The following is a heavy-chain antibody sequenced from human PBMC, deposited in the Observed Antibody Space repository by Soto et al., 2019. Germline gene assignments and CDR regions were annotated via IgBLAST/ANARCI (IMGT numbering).Heavy chain of an antibody. V-gene: IGHV1-8*01. D-gene: IGHD6-13*01. CDR2: MNPNSGNT. J-gene: IGHJ6*02. CDR1: GYTFTSYD. CDR3: ARRGDSSIYYYYGMDV. Sequence: QVQLVQSGAEVKKPGASVKVSCKASGYTFTSYDINGVRQATGQGLEWMGWMNPNSGNTGYAQKFQGRVTMTRNTSISTAYMELSSLRSEDTAVYYCARRGDSSIYYYYGMDVWGQGTTVTVSS.